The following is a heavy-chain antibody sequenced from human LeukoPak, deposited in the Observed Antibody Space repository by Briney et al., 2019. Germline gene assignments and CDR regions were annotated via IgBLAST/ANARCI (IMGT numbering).Heavy chain of an antibody. V-gene: IGHV1-8*03. CDR2: MNPNSGNT. Sequence: ASVKVSCKASGYTFTSYGISRVRQATGQGLEWMGWMNPNSGNTGYAQKFQGRGTITRNTSISTAYMELSSLRSEDTAVYYCARAVRAPSEYSSSSPFRYYYYYMDVWGKGTTVTVSS. J-gene: IGHJ6*03. D-gene: IGHD6-6*01. CDR1: GYTFTSYG. CDR3: ARAVRAPSEYSSSSPFRYYYYYMDV.